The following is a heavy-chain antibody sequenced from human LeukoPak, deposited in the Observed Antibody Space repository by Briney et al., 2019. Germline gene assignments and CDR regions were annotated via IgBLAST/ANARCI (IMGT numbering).Heavy chain of an antibody. CDR1: GFSFNRRG. V-gene: IGHV3-48*04. J-gene: IGHJ6*03. Sequence: GGSLRLSCATSGFSFNRRGMNWVRHPPGKGLEWVSYISPRSETIYYAESVKGRFTVSRDDSKDSLYLQMHTLRAEGTAVYYCARIDGPTVFTYYMDLWGKGTTVTVAS. D-gene: IGHD3-16*01. CDR3: ARIDGPTVFTYYMDL. CDR2: ISPRSETI.